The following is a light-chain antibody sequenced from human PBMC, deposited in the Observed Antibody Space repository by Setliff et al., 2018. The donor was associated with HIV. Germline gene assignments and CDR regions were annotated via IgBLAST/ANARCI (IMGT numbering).Light chain of an antibody. V-gene: IGLV2-14*03. CDR3: GSYTSSSTLV. CDR2: DVS. J-gene: IGLJ2*01. Sequence: QFALTQPASVSGSPGQSLTISCTGTSSDVGGYTYVSWYQQYPGKAPKLMIYDVSKRPSGVANRFSGSKSGNTASLTISGLQAEDEADYYCGSYTSSSTLVFGGGTKVTVL. CDR1: SSDVGGYTY.